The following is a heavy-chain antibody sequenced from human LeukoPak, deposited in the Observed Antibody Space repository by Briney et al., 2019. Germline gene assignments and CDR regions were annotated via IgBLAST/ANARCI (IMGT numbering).Heavy chain of an antibody. CDR2: MNPNSGNT. V-gene: IGHV1-8*03. CDR3: ARGSISLGYCSGGSCYFRWFDP. CDR1: GYTFTGYY. Sequence: ASVKVSCKASGYTFTGYYMHWVRQAPGQGLEWMGWMNPNSGNTGYAQKFQGRVTITRNTSISTAYMELSSLRSEDTAVYYCARGSISLGYCSGGSCYFRWFDPWGQGTLVTVSS. D-gene: IGHD2-15*01. J-gene: IGHJ5*02.